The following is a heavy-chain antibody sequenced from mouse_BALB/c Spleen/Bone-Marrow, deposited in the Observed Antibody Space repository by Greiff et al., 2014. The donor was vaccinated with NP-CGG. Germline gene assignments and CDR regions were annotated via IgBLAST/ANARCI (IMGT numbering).Heavy chain of an antibody. V-gene: IGHV1S41*01. CDR3: ARERYGYDGWYFDV. CDR1: GYTFTNYW. J-gene: IGHJ1*01. D-gene: IGHD2-2*01. Sequence: DLVKPGASVKLSCKTSGYTFTNYWINWIKQRPGQGLEWLGRIAPGSGSTYSNEMFKVKAPLTVDTSSSTAYIQLSSLSSEDSAVYFCARERYGYDGWYFDVWGAGTTVTVSS. CDR2: IAPGSGST.